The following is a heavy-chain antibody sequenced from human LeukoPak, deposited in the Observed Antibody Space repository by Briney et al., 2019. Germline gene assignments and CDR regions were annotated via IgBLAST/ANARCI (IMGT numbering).Heavy chain of an antibody. V-gene: IGHV3-21*04. CDR2: ISSSSSYI. Sequence: PGGSLRLSCAASGFTFSSYSMNWVRQAPGKGLEWVSSISSSSSYINYADSVKGRFTISRDNAKNSLYLQMNSLRAEDTAVYYCARNENSGWGYFDYWGQGTLVTVSS. J-gene: IGHJ4*02. CDR3: ARNENSGWGYFDY. D-gene: IGHD5-12*01. CDR1: GFTFSSYS.